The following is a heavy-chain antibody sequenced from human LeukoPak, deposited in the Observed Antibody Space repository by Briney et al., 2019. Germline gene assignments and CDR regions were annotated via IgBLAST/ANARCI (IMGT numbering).Heavy chain of an antibody. D-gene: IGHD3-16*01. V-gene: IGHV3-7*03. CDR2: INHNGNVN. CDR3: ARGGGLDV. CDR1: GFTFSSYW. Sequence: GGSLRLSCAASGFTFSSYWMDWARQAPGKGLEWVASINHNGNVNYYVDSMKGRFTISRDNAKNSLYLQMSNLRAEDTAVYFCARGGGLDVWGQGATVTVSS. J-gene: IGHJ6*02.